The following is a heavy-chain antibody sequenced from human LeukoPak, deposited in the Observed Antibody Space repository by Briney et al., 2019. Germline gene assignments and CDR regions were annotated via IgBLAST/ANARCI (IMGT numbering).Heavy chain of an antibody. CDR2: IYYSGST. CDR3: ARGKGKSYYDSSGYQYYFDY. V-gene: IGHV4-59*01. D-gene: IGHD3-22*01. J-gene: IGHJ4*02. CDR1: GGSISSYY. Sequence: SETLFLTCTVSGGSISSYYWSWIRQPPGKGLEWIGYIYYSGSTNYNPSLKSRVTISVDTSKNQFSLKLSSVTAADTAVYYCARGKGKSYYDSSGYQYYFDYWGQGTLVTVSS.